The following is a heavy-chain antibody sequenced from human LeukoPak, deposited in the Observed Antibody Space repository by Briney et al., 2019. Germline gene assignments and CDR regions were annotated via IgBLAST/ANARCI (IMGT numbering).Heavy chain of an antibody. D-gene: IGHD3-10*01. CDR2: INQDGSDK. CDR1: GFSLSNYW. Sequence: PGGSLRLSCAASGFSLSNYWMSWVRQAPGKGLELVANINQDGSDKYYVDSVMGRFTISKDNAKNSVYLQMNSLRPEDTAIYYCAWYGVTHGLDVWGQGTTVTVSS. V-gene: IGHV3-7*01. J-gene: IGHJ6*02. CDR3: AWYGVTHGLDV.